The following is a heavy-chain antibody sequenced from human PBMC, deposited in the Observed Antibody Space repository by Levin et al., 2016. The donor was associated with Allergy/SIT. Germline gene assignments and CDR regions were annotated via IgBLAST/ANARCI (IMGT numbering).Heavy chain of an antibody. Sequence: SVKVSCKASGGTFSSYAISWVRQAPGQGLEWMGGIIPIFGTANYAQKFQGRVTITADESTSTAYMELSSLRSEDTAVYYCASLIAVAGPELHFKYYYYYGMDVWGQGTTVTVSS. CDR3: ASLIAVAGPELHFKYYYYYGMDV. CDR2: IIPIFGTA. D-gene: IGHD6-19*01. J-gene: IGHJ6*02. CDR1: GGTFSSYA. V-gene: IGHV1-69*13.